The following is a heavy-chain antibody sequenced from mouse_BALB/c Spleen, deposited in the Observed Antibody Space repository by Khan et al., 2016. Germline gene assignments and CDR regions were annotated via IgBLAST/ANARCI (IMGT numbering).Heavy chain of an antibody. Sequence: QVQLKQSGAELVRPGSSVKISCKASGYAFSSYWMNWVKQRPGQGLEWIGQIYPGDGATNYHGKFKGKATLTADKSSSTAYMQLSSLTSEDSAVYVCAKLTGTGEARDDWGQGTSVTVAS. CDR3: AKLTGTGEARDD. CDR2: IYPGDGAT. CDR1: GYAFSSYW. D-gene: IGHD4-1*01. V-gene: IGHV1-80*01. J-gene: IGHJ4*01.